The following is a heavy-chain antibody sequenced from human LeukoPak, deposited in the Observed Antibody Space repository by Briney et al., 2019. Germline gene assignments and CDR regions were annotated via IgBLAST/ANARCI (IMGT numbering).Heavy chain of an antibody. V-gene: IGHV1-8*01. CDR1: VSTFTSYD. CDR3: SKEENDAFDI. Sequence: ASVKVSCKASVSTFTSYDFNWVRQATGQGLEWMGWMNPNTGNTGYAQRFQGRVTMTRNTSIMTAYMELSSLTSEDTAVYYCSKEENDAFDIWGQGTMVTVSS. CDR2: MNPNTGNT. J-gene: IGHJ3*02.